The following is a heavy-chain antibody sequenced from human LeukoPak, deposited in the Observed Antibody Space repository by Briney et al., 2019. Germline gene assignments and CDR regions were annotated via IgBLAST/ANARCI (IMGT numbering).Heavy chain of an antibody. Sequence: SETLSLTCAVYGGSFSGYYWSWIRQPPGKGLEWTGEINHSGSTNYNPSLKSRVTISVDTSKNQFSLKLSSVTAADTAVYYCASIGSGWYLDYWGQGTLVTVSS. CDR3: ASIGSGWYLDY. J-gene: IGHJ4*02. CDR2: INHSGST. D-gene: IGHD6-19*01. CDR1: GGSFSGYY. V-gene: IGHV4-34*01.